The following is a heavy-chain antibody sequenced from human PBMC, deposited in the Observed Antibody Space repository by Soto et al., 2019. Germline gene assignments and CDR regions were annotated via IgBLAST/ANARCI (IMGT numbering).Heavy chain of an antibody. J-gene: IGHJ5*02. CDR2: IYSSGST. CDR3: ARGGASAKWLDP. D-gene: IGHD3-10*01. CDR1: GGSISGYY. Sequence: QVQLQESGPGLVKPSETLSLTCTVSGGSISGYYWSWIRQPPGKGLEWIGSIYSSGSTLDNPSLTRRVSRSLDTYTNQFSLKLSSVTAADTAVYYCARGGASAKWLDPWGQGPLVTVSS. V-gene: IGHV4-59*01.